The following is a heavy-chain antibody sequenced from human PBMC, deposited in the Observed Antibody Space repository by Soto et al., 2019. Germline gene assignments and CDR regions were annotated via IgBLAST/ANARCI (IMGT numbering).Heavy chain of an antibody. D-gene: IGHD3-10*01. V-gene: IGHV1-8*01. CDR1: LYTFTNND. CDR3: ATMATFGSLNYFDP. J-gene: IGHJ5*02. Sequence: ASVKVSGKASLYTFTNNDVSWVRQANGQGLEWMRWMNAGGGDTGYAQKFQGRVTRTRDISIATVYMELSRVGSDDTYIYYCATMATFGSLNYFDPWGQGTLVTVSS. CDR2: MNAGGGDT.